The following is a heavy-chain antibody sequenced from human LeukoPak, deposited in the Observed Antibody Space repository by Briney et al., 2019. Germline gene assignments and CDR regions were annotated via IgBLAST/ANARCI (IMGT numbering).Heavy chain of an antibody. CDR1: GFTFDDYA. D-gene: IGHD3-10*01. CDR2: ISWNSGSI. J-gene: IGHJ4*02. V-gene: IGHV3-9*01. CDR3: AKGGTYDSGSYPYS. Sequence: GGSLRLSCAASGFTFDDYAMHWVRQAPGKGLEWVSGISWNSGSIGYADSVKGRFTISRDNAKNSLYLQMNSLRAEDTALYYCAKGGTYDSGSYPYSWGQGTLVTVSS.